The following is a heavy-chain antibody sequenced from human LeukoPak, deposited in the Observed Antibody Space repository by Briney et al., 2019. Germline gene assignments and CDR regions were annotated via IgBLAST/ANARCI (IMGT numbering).Heavy chain of an antibody. V-gene: IGHV3-74*01. CDR3: ARDYAGSPDY. Sequence: GGSLRLSCAASGFTFSSYWMHWVRQVPGKGLVWVARINPGGSSITYADSVKGRFTISRDNAKNTLYLQMDSLRAEDTGVYFCARDYAGSPDYWGQGTLVTVSA. CDR2: INPGGSSI. D-gene: IGHD3-10*01. J-gene: IGHJ4*02. CDR1: GFTFSSYW.